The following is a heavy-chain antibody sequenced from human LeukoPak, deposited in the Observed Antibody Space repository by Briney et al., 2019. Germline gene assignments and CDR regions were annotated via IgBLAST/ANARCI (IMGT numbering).Heavy chain of an antibody. D-gene: IGHD6-13*01. CDR3: ALTAVIAAAGTLTPDY. CDR1: GYSISSGYY. CDR2: IYHSGST. V-gene: IGHV4-38-2*01. Sequence: SETLSLTCAVSGYSISSGYYWGWIRQPPGKGLEWIGSIYHSGSTYYNPSLKSRVTISVDTSKNQFSLKLSSVTAADTAVYYRALTAVIAAAGTLTPDYWGQGTLVTVSS. J-gene: IGHJ4*02.